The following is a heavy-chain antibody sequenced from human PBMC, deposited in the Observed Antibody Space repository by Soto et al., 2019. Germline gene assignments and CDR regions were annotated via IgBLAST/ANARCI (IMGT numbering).Heavy chain of an antibody. Sequence: QVQLQVSGPGLLRPSETLSLTCRVSGASMTSYHWTWILQSPGKGLEWIGNVYYNGATTYNPSLRSRVAISIDTSEQQFSLKLHSLTAADSATYFGARAGQTVSFFDFWAQGARVAISS. J-gene: IGHJ1*01. V-gene: IGHV4-59*01. CDR1: GASMTSYH. CDR3: ARAGQTVSFFDF. CDR2: VYYNGAT. D-gene: IGHD4-17*01.